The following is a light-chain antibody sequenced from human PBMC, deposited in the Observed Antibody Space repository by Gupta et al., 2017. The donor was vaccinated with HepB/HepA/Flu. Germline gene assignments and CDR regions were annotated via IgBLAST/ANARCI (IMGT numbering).Light chain of an antibody. CDR3: SSHTSSSAHVV. V-gene: IGLV2-14*03. Sequence: HSALTQPASVSGSPGQSITISCTGTSSDVTNYNYVSWYQQHPGKAPKLIIYDVSDRPSGVSNRFSGSKSGNTASLTISGLQAEDEALYHCSSHTSSSAHVVFGGGTKLTVL. CDR1: SSDVTNYNY. J-gene: IGLJ2*01. CDR2: DVS.